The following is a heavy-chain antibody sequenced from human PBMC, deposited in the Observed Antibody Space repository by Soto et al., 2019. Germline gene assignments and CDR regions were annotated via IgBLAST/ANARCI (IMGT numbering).Heavy chain of an antibody. J-gene: IGHJ4*02. CDR3: AMAEGNNGDEGYYFDD. V-gene: IGHV3-30-3*01. D-gene: IGHD1-1*01. Sequence: TGGSLRLSCAASGFTFSSYAMHWVRQAPGKGLEWVAVISYDGSNKYYADSVKGRFTISRDNSKNTLYLQMNSLRDEYTAVYYCAMAEGNNGDEGYYFDDWSQGALDTGSS. CDR1: GFTFSSYA. CDR2: ISYDGSNK.